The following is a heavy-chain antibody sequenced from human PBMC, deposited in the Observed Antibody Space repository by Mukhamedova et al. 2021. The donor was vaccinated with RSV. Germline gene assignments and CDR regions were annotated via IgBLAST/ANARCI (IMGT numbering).Heavy chain of an antibody. Sequence: VRQPPGKGLEWVAVISFDVNTKYYADSVKGRFTISRDNSKNTLYLQMNSLRPEDTALYYCAKPSTAYYDASGYVDSWVQGTLVT. CDR2: ISFDVNTK. D-gene: IGHD3-22*01. CDR3: AKPSTAYYDASGYVDS. V-gene: IGHV3-30*18. J-gene: IGHJ4*02.